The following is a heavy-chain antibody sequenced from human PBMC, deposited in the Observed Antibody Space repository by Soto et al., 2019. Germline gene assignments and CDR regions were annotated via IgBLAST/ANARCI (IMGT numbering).Heavy chain of an antibody. CDR1: GGSVSSGSYY. D-gene: IGHD5-18*01. CDR3: ARVSGGYSYGYTPWFDP. CDR2: IYYSGST. Sequence: KTSETLSLTCTVSGGSVSSGSYYWSWIRQPPGKGLEWIGYIYYSGSTNYNPSLKSRVTISVDTSKNQFSLKLSSVTAADTAVYYCARVSGGYSYGYTPWFDPWGQGTLVTVSS. J-gene: IGHJ5*02. V-gene: IGHV4-61*01.